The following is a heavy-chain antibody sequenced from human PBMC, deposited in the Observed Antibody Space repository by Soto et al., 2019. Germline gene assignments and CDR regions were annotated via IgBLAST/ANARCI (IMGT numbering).Heavy chain of an antibody. CDR3: ARGQYSNYAWYYYYYGMDV. J-gene: IGHJ6*02. D-gene: IGHD4-4*01. Sequence: ASVKVSCKASGYTFTSYDINWVRQATGQGLEWMGWMNPNSGNTGYAQKFQGRVTMTRNTSISTAYMELGSLRSEDTAVYYCARGQYSNYAWYYYYYGMDVWGQGTTVTVSS. V-gene: IGHV1-8*01. CDR2: MNPNSGNT. CDR1: GYTFTSYD.